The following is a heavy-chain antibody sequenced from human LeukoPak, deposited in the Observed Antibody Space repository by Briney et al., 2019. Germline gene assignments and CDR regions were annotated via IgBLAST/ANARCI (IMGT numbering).Heavy chain of an antibody. V-gene: IGHV3-23*01. Sequence: GGSLRLSCAASEFTFSSYAMSWVRQAPGKGLEWVSVVSGSGDVTHYADSVKGRFAISRDNSKNTLYLQMNSLRAEDTAAYYCARDIAPAGLFFDYWGQGTLVTVSS. CDR3: ARDIAPAGLFFDY. CDR1: EFTFSSYA. D-gene: IGHD6-13*01. J-gene: IGHJ4*02. CDR2: VSGSGDVT.